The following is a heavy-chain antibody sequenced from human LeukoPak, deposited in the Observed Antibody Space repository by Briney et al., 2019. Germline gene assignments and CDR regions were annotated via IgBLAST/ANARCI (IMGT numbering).Heavy chain of an antibody. CDR3: AKDLGSVVTPPSLDF. CDR1: GFTFSSYA. CDR2: VSGSGGDT. D-gene: IGHD4-23*01. Sequence: GGSLRLSCAASGFTFSSYAMSWVRQAPGKGLEWVSAVSGSGGDTYYADSVKGRFTISRDNSKNTLYLQMSSLRAEDTAVYYCAKDLGSVVTPPSLDFWGQGTLVTVSS. J-gene: IGHJ4*02. V-gene: IGHV3-23*01.